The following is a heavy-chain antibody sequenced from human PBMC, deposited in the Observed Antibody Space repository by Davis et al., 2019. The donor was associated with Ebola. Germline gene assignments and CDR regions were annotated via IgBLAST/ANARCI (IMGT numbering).Heavy chain of an antibody. CDR1: GGSISSGGYY. D-gene: IGHD3-22*01. CDR3: ARGIDYYDSSGYLDY. V-gene: IGHV4-31*03. Sequence: PSETLSLTCTVSGGSISSGGYYWSWIRQHPGKGLEWIGYIYYSGSTYYNPSLKSRVTISVDTSKNQFSLKLSSVTAADTAVYYCARGIDYYDSSGYLDYWGQGTLVTVSS. CDR2: IYYSGST. J-gene: IGHJ4*02.